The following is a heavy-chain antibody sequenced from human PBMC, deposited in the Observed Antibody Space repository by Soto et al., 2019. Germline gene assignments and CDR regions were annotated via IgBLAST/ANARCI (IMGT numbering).Heavy chain of an antibody. D-gene: IGHD6-25*01. J-gene: IGHJ6*02. CDR2: IYHSGSS. CDR1: ASSISLYY. V-gene: IGHV4-38-2*02. CDR3: AREDVAAGMDV. Sequence: PSESPSITSTIGASSISLYYWGWVRQPPGKGLEWIGSIYHSGSSYYNPSLKSRVSLSLETSRGQLSLNLTSVTAADTAVYYCAREDVAAGMDVWGQGTTVTVSS.